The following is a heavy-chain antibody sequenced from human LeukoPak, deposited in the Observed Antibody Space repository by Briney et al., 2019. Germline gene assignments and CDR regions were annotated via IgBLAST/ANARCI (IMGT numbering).Heavy chain of an antibody. CDR3: ARDKVGATNWFDP. V-gene: IGHV4-59*12. CDR2: IYYSGST. J-gene: IGHJ5*02. D-gene: IGHD1-26*01. Sequence: SETLSLTCTVSGGSISSYYWSWIRQSPGKGLEWIGYIYYSGSTYYNPSLKSRVTISIDTSKNQFSLKLTSVTAADTAMYYCARDKVGATNWFDPWGQGTLVTVSS. CDR1: GGSISSYY.